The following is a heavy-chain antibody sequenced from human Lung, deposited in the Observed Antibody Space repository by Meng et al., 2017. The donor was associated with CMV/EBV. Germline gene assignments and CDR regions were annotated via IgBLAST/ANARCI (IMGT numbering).Heavy chain of an antibody. J-gene: IGHJ4*03. D-gene: IGHD3-22*01. CDR3: AREMPMTCYFDQ. CDR2: FNPNGDVT. Sequence: QVQLVQSGAEVKKPGVSLKLSCETSGFTVTTYFMRWLRQAPGQGLQWMGLFNPNGDVTTYSPRFQGRITLTGDTSTSTLYMELSSLTSDDTAVYYCAREMPMTCYFDQWGQGTLVTVSS. V-gene: IGHV1-46*01. CDR1: GFTVTTYF.